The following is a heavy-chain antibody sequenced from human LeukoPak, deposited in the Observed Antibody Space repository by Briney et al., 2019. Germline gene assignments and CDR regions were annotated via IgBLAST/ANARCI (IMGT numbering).Heavy chain of an antibody. CDR1: GFTFSSSA. CDR2: IGTSGDRT. Sequence: GGSLRPSCSASGFTFSSSAMRWVRQAPGKGLEWVSAIGTSGDRTFYADSVKGRFTISRDNSKNTLYLQMNSLIAEETAVYYFARDRPSFDYWGQGTLVTVSS. CDR3: ARDRPSFDY. V-gene: IGHV3-23*01. J-gene: IGHJ4*02.